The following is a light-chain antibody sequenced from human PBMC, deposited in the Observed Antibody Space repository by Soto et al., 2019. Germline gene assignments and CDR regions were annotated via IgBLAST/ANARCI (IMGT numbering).Light chain of an antibody. CDR3: QQYGSSSYT. V-gene: IGKV3-20*01. CDR2: GAS. J-gene: IGKJ2*01. CDR1: QSVASSY. Sequence: EIVLTQSPGTLSLSPGEGATLSCRASQSVASSYLAWYQQKPGQAPRLIIYGASNRATGTPDRFSGGGSGTHFTLTIRRLEPEDFAVYYCQQYGSSSYTFGQGTKLEIK.